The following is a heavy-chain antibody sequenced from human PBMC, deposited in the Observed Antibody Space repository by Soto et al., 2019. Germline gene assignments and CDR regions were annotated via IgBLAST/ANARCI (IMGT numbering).Heavy chain of an antibody. J-gene: IGHJ4*02. Sequence: QVQLVQSGAEVKKPGASVKVSCKASGYTFNGYYMNWVRQAPGQGLEWMGWINPNSGGTNYAQKFQGWVTMTRDTSISTAHMERSRMRSDDTAVYDCARALFLTGADNVLGYWGQGTLVTVSS. CDR2: INPNSGGT. CDR3: ARALFLTGADNVLGY. V-gene: IGHV1-2*04. CDR1: GYTFNGYY. D-gene: IGHD2-21*01.